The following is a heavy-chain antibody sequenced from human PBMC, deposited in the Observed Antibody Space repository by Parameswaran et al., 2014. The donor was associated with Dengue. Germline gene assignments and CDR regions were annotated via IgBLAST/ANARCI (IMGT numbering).Heavy chain of an antibody. J-gene: IGHJ4*02. CDR3: ARATITGYYNNFDY. V-gene: IGHV4-34*01. CDR2: INHSGST. D-gene: IGHD3-9*01. Sequence: RWIRQPPGKGLEWIGEINHSGSTNYNPSLKSRVTISVDTSKNQFSLKLSSVTAADTAVYYCARATITGYYNNFDYWGQGTPVTVSS.